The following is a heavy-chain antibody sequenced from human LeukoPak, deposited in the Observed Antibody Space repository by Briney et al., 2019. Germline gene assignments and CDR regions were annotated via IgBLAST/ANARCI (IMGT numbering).Heavy chain of an antibody. V-gene: IGHV1-18*04. CDR2: ISAYNGNT. CDR1: GYTFTSYG. D-gene: IGHD6-13*01. J-gene: IGHJ6*04. CDR3: ARDSAAFPGYEGATCKYGLDV. Sequence: ASVKVSCKASGYTFTSYGISWVRQAPGQGLEWMGWISAYNGNTNYAQKLQGRVTMTTDTSTSTAYMELRSLRSDDTAVYYCARDSAAFPGYEGATCKYGLDVWGKGTTVTVSS.